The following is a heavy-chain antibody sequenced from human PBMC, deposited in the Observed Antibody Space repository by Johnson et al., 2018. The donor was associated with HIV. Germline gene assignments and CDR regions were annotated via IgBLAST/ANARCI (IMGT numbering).Heavy chain of an antibody. Sequence: QVQLVESGGGLVKPGGSLRLSCAASGFTFSDHYMSWIRQAPGKGLEWVSYISSSGSTIYYADSVKGRFTISRDNAKTTLYLQMNSLTAEDTAVYYCAKPQWVSSGAFDIWGQGTMVTVSS. J-gene: IGHJ3*02. D-gene: IGHD3-3*01. V-gene: IGHV3-11*04. CDR1: GFTFSDHY. CDR3: AKPQWVSSGAFDI. CDR2: ISSSGSTI.